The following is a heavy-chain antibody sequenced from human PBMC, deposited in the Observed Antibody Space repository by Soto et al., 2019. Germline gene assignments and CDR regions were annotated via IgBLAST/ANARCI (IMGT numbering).Heavy chain of an antibody. V-gene: IGHV4-4*02. J-gene: IGHJ4*02. D-gene: IGHD2-21*02. CDR3: ARTHLKHGWLLMLYYFDY. Sequence: SETLSLTCAISGGSISSSNWWSWVRQPPGKGLEWIGEIYHSGSTNYNPSLKSRVTISVDKSKNQFSLKLSSVTAADTAVYYCARTHLKHGWLLMLYYFDYSSQGALVPVSS. CDR2: IYHSGST. CDR1: GGSISSSNW.